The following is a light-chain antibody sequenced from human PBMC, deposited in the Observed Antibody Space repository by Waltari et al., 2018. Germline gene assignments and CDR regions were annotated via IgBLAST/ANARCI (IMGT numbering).Light chain of an antibody. CDR2: GTN. Sequence: QSVLTQPPSVSGAPGQRVTISCSGGSSNIGGGYDVHWYQQLPGRAPKLLIYGTNNRPSGVPDRFSGSKSGTSASLAITGLQAEDEADYYCQSYDYSLSEVFGTGTKLTVL. V-gene: IGLV1-40*01. CDR3: QSYDYSLSEV. J-gene: IGLJ1*01. CDR1: SSNIGGGYD.